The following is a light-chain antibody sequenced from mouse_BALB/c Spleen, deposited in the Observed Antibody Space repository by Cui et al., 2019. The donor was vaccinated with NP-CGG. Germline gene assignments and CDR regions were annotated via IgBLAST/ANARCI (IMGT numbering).Light chain of an antibody. CDR3: ALWYSNHWV. CDR1: TGAVTTSNY. Sequence: QAVVTQESAPATSPGETVTPTCRSSTGAVTTSNYPNWVQEKPDHLFTGLIGGTNNRAPGVPARFSGSLIGDKAALTITGAQTEDEAIYFCALWYSNHWVFGGGTKLTVL. CDR2: GTN. V-gene: IGLV1*01. J-gene: IGLJ1*01.